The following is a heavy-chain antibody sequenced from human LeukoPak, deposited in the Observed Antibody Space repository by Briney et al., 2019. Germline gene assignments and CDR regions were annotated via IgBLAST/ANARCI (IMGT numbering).Heavy chain of an antibody. CDR2: ISSSSSYI. V-gene: IGHV3-21*01. D-gene: IGHD3-22*01. CDR3: ARDISSGYYDAFDI. J-gene: IGHJ3*02. Sequence: GGSLRLSCAASGFTFSSYSMNWVRQAPGKGLEWVSSISSSSSYIYYADSVKGRFTISRDNSKNTLYLQMNSLGAEDTAVYYCARDISSGYYDAFDIWGQGTMVTVSS. CDR1: GFTFSSYS.